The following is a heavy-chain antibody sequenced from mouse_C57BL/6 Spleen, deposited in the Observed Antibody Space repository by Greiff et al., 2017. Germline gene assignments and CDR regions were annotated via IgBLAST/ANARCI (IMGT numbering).Heavy chain of an antibody. D-gene: IGHD1-3*01. CDR1: GYTFTSYW. CDR3: ARSGEPYYFDY. J-gene: IGHJ2*01. V-gene: IGHV1-61*01. Sequence: QVQLQQPGAELVRPGSSVKLSCKASGYTFTSYWMDWLKQRPGQGLEWIGNIYPSDSETHYNQKFKDKATLTVDKSSSTAYMQLSSLTSEDSAVYYCARSGEPYYFDYWGQGTTLTVSS. CDR2: IYPSDSET.